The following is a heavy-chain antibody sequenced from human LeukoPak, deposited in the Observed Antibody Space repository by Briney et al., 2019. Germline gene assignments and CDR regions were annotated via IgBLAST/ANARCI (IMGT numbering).Heavy chain of an antibody. J-gene: IGHJ5*02. V-gene: IGHV1-46*01. Sequence: ASVKVSCKASGYTFTSHYMHWVRQAPGQGLEWMGIINPSGGSTSYAQKFQGRVTMTRETSTSTVYMELRSLRSEDTAVYYCATARRLEGYCSSITCLVPYNWLDPWGQGTLVTVSS. D-gene: IGHD2-2*01. CDR1: GYTFTSHY. CDR3: ATARRLEGYCSSITCLVPYNWLDP. CDR2: INPSGGST.